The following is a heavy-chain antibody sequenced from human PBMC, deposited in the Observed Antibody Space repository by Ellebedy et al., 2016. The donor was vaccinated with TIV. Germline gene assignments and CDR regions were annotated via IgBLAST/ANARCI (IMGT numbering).Heavy chain of an antibody. D-gene: IGHD3-10*01. J-gene: IGHJ3*02. Sequence: MPSETLSLTCSVSRGSISNYFLNWIRQPAGKGLEWIGRFYASGSAIYNPSFKSRVTMSVDTSKNHFSLKLSSVTAADTAIYYCARDDSGSRSYLAFDIWGQGTMVTVSS. CDR2: FYASGSA. CDR3: ARDDSGSRSYLAFDI. V-gene: IGHV4-4*07. CDR1: RGSISNYF.